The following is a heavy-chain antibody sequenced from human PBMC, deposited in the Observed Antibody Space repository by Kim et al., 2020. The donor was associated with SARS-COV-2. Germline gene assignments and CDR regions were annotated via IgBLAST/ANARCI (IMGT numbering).Heavy chain of an antibody. V-gene: IGHV5-51*01. Sequence: PSFQGQVTISADKSISTAYLQWSSLKASDTAMYYCATGIAAAGTSDAFDIWGQGTMVTVSS. D-gene: IGHD6-13*01. J-gene: IGHJ3*02. CDR3: ATGIAAAGTSDAFDI.